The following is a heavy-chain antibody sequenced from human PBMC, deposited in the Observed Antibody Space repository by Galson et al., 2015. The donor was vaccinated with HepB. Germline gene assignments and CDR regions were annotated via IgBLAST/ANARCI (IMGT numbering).Heavy chain of an antibody. D-gene: IGHD3-3*01. CDR1: GFTFSSYA. J-gene: IGHJ6*02. Sequence: SLRLSCAASGFTFSSYAMHWVRQAPGKGLEWVAVISYDGSNKYYADSVKGRFTISRDNSKNTLYLQMNSLRAEDTAVYYCAREGFYRWPRHYYYYGMDVWGQGTTVTVSS. CDR2: ISYDGSNK. CDR3: AREGFYRWPRHYYYYGMDV. V-gene: IGHV3-30-3*01.